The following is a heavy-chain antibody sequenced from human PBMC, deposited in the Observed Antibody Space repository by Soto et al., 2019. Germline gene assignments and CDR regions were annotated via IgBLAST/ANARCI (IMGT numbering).Heavy chain of an antibody. CDR3: AKGGSSTSSPLDY. V-gene: IGHV3-23*01. Sequence: HPGGSLRLSCAASGFSFSNYAMNWVRQAPGKGLEWVSVIGTSGRTTHSADSVKGRFTVSRDNSKSTLDLQMNSLTVDDTAIYYCAKGGSSTSSPLDYWGRGTLVTVSS. D-gene: IGHD2-2*01. J-gene: IGHJ4*02. CDR1: GFSFSNYA. CDR2: IGTSGRTT.